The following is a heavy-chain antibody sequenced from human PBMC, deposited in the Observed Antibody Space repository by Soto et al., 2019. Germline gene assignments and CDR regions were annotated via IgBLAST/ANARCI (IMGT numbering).Heavy chain of an antibody. Sequence: QVQLQQWGAGLLKPSETLSLTCAVYGGSFSGYYWSWIRQPPGKGLEWIGEINHSGSTNYNPSIKSRVTISVDTSKNQFSLKLSSVTAADTAVYYCARGITMVRGVIPRPYFDYWGQGTLVTVSS. J-gene: IGHJ4*02. D-gene: IGHD3-10*01. V-gene: IGHV4-34*01. CDR2: INHSGST. CDR3: ARGITMVRGVIPRPYFDY. CDR1: GGSFSGYY.